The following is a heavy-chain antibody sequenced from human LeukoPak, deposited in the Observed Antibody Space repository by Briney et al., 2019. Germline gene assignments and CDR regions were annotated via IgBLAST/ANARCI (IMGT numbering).Heavy chain of an antibody. J-gene: IGHJ3*02. Sequence: PGGSLRLSCAASGFTFSSYSMKWVRQAPGKGLEWVSSISSSSSYIYYADSVKGRFTISRDNAKNSLYLQMNSLRAEDTAVYYCARVRYFDWFPDAFDIWGQGTMVTVSS. V-gene: IGHV3-21*01. CDR2: ISSSSSYI. CDR3: ARVRYFDWFPDAFDI. CDR1: GFTFSSYS. D-gene: IGHD3-9*01.